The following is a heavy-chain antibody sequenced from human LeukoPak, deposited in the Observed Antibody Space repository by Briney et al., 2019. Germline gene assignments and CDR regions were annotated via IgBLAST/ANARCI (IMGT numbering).Heavy chain of an antibody. V-gene: IGHV4-59*08. D-gene: IGHD6-13*01. J-gene: IGHJ4*02. CDR2: IYYSGST. Sequence: SETLSFTCTVSGGSISSYYWSWIRQPPGKGLEWIGYIYYSGSTNYNPSLKSRVTISVDTSKNQFSLKLSSVTAADTAVYFCARHSSSWYPDYWGQGTLVTVSS. CDR3: ARHSSSWYPDY. CDR1: GGSISSYY.